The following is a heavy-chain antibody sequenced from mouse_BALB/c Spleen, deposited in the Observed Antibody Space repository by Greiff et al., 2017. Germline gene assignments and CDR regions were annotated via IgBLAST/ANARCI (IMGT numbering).Heavy chain of an antibody. CDR2: IDPSDSET. Sequence: VQLQQPGAELVKPGAPVKLSCKASGYTFTSYWMNWVKQRPGRGLEWIGRIDPSDSETHYNQKFKDKATLTVDKSSSTAYIQLSSLTSEDSAVYYCARGDRYDAGWYFDVWGAGTTVTVSS. D-gene: IGHD2-14*01. CDR3: ARGDRYDAGWYFDV. J-gene: IGHJ1*01. V-gene: IGHV1-69*02. CDR1: GYTFTSYW.